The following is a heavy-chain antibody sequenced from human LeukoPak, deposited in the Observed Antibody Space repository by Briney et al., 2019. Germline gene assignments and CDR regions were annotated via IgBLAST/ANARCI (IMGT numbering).Heavy chain of an antibody. CDR2: ISSSSRTM. D-gene: IGHD3-3*01. CDR1: GFTFSRYS. CDR3: ARVVLYYDFWSAYFHD. V-gene: IGHV3-48*01. Sequence: GGSLRLSCAASGFTFSRYSMNWVRQAPGKGLEWVSYISSSSRTMYYADSVKGRFTISRDNSKNTLYLQMNSLRAEDTAVYYCARVVLYYDFWSAYFHDWGQGTLVTVSS. J-gene: IGHJ4*02.